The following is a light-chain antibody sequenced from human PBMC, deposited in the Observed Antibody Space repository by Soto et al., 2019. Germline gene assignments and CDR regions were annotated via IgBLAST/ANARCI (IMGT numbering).Light chain of an antibody. CDR3: QQYGSSPTWT. CDR1: QSVSSTY. CDR2: GAA. V-gene: IGKV3-20*01. Sequence: ESVLSQSPGTLSLSPGERATLSCRASQSVSSTYLAWYQHNPGQALRLLIYGAATRATGILDRVSSSGSGTDFTLTISRLEAEDPAVYYCQQYGSSPTWTFGQGTPVEIK. J-gene: IGKJ1*01.